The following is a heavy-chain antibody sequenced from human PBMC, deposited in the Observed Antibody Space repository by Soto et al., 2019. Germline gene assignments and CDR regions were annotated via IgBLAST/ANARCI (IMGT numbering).Heavy chain of an antibody. V-gene: IGHV4-31*03. J-gene: IGHJ4*02. CDR1: GGSIIDGQTY. D-gene: IGHD2-15*01. CDR3: ARDAPGVAPY. Sequence: PSETLSLTCTVSGGSIIDGQTYLNWIRQHPERGLEWMGYINYRGTTNYSPALKSRILISIDTSKNQFSLRLSSVTAADTAVYYCARDAPGVAPYWGQGTLVTVSS. CDR2: INYRGTT.